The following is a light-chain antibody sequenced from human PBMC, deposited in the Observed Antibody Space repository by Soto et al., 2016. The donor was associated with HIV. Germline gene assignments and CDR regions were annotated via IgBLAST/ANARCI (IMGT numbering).Light chain of an antibody. CDR2: SGN. CDR3: NSRDINGLHLGV. V-gene: IGLV3-21*01. Sequence: SYVLTQSPSVSVAPGKTARIACGGNNIGSKSVHWYQQKPGQAPLLVISGNKRPSGIPDRFSGSSSGDTSSLTITGPQAEDDADYYCNSRDINGLHLGVFGPGTKVTVL. CDR1: NIGSKS. J-gene: IGLJ1*01.